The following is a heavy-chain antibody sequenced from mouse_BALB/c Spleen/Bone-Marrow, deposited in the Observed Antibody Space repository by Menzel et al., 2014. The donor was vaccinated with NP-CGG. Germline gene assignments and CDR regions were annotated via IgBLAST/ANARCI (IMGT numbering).Heavy chain of an antibody. Sequence: QVQLQQSGPELVSPGVSVKISCKASGYTFTDYAIHWVKQSHSKRLEWLGIISTYSGNTNYNQKFKGKATRTVDKSSSTAYMERARVTSEDSASDYCARDISGYVRAMDYWGQGTSVTGSS. CDR3: ARDISGYVRAMDY. D-gene: IGHD3-2*01. J-gene: IGHJ4*01. CDR1: GYTFTDYA. CDR2: ISTYSGNT. V-gene: IGHV1-67*01.